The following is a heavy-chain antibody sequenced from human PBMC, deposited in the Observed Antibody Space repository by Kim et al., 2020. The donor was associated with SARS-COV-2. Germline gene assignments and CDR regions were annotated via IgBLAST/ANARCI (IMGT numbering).Heavy chain of an antibody. CDR3: AKDDGLWFGELLID. CDR2: ISGSGGST. Sequence: GGSLRLSCAASGFTFSSYAMSWVRQAPGKGLEWVSAISGSGGSTYYADSVKGRFTISRDNSKNTLYLQMNSLRAEDTAVYYCAKDDGLWFGELLIDRGQGTLVTVSS. V-gene: IGHV3-23*01. CDR1: GFTFSSYA. J-gene: IGHJ4*02. D-gene: IGHD3-10*01.